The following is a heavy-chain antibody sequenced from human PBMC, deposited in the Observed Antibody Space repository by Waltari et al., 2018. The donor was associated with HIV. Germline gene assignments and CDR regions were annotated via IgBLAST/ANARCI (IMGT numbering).Heavy chain of an antibody. CDR3: ARGVHDFYYGMDV. CDR1: GFTFSSDG. Sequence: QVQLLESGGGVVQPGRSMRVCCAVSGFTFSSDGMHWVRQAPGKGLEWVAVIWYDGSKKYYADSVKGRFTISRDNSKNTLYLQMNSLRDEDTAVYYCARGVHDFYYGMDVWGQGTSVTVSS. CDR2: IWYDGSKK. J-gene: IGHJ6*02. V-gene: IGHV3-33*01.